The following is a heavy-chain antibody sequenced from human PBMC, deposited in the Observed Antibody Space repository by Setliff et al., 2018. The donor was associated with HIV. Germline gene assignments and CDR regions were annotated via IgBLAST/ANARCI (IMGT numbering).Heavy chain of an antibody. CDR1: GGTFSSYA. D-gene: IGHD3-16*01. Sequence: ASVKVSCKASGGTFSSYAISWVRQAPGQGLEWMGIINPSGGSTSYAQKFQGRVTMTRNTSISTAYMELSSLRSEDTAVYYCARAMNLGATYNWFDPWGQGTLVTVSS. V-gene: IGHV1-46*01. J-gene: IGHJ5*02. CDR2: INPSGGST. CDR3: ARAMNLGATYNWFDP.